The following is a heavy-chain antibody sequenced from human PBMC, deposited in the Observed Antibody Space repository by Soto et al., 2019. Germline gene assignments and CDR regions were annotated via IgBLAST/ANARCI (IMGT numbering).Heavy chain of an antibody. CDR2: IFVTSTII. J-gene: IGHJ3*02. CDR1: GFTFSDYS. CDR3: ARDGDFYDSSGSFLRDAFDI. D-gene: IGHD3-22*01. Sequence: GGSLRLSCVASGFTFSDYSMVWVRQSPGKGLEWISYIFVTSTIIYYADSVKGRFTVSRDNAQNSLDLQMHSLRAEDTAVYYCARDGDFYDSSGSFLRDAFDIWGQGTVVTVSS. V-gene: IGHV3-48*04.